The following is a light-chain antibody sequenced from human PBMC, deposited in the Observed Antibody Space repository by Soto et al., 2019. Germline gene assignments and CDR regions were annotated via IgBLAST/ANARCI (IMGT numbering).Light chain of an antibody. CDR3: MQGTHWPRT. CDR1: QSLVYSDGNTY. CDR2: LVS. J-gene: IGKJ1*01. V-gene: IGKV2-30*01. Sequence: DVGMTQSPLSLPVTLGQPASISCRSSQSLVYSDGNTYLNWFQQRPGQSPRRLIYLVSNRDSGVPDRFSGSVSGSNFTLKISRVEAGDVGVYYCMQGTHWPRTFGRGTKVEIK.